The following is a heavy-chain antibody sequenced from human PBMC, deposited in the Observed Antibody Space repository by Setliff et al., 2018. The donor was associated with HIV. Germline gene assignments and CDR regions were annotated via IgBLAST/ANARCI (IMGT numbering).Heavy chain of an antibody. CDR1: GGSISSDY. V-gene: IGHV4-59*01. CDR3: ARSRTSSGYYGVTGYGMDV. D-gene: IGHD3-22*01. CDR2: IYYSGST. J-gene: IGHJ6*02. Sequence: SETLSLTCTVSGGSISSDYWSWIRQPPGKGVEWIGYIYYSGSTNYNPSLTSRVTISVATSKNQFPLKLNPVTTADTAVYDCARSRTSSGYYGVTGYGMDVWGQGTTVTVSS.